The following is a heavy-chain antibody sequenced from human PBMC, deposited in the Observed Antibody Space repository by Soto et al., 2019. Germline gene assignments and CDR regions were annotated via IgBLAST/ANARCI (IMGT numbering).Heavy chain of an antibody. CDR1: GYTFTGYY. D-gene: IGHD3-3*01. Sequence: DSVQVSCKASGYTFTGYYMHWVRQAPGQGLEWMGWINPNSGGTNYAQKFQGWVTMTRDTSISTAYMELSRLRYADTAVYYCARALPYYDFGSGYHAASDYAMDGWREGTTVT. CDR3: ARALPYYDFGSGYHAASDYAMDG. V-gene: IGHV1-2*04. CDR2: INPNSGGT. J-gene: IGHJ6*01.